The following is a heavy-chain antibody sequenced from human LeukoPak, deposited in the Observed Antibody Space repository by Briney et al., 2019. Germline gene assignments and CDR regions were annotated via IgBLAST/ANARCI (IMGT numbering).Heavy chain of an antibody. V-gene: IGHV4-34*01. D-gene: IGHD5-24*01. CDR2: INHSGST. CDR1: GGSFSGYY. J-gene: IGHJ5*02. Sequence: SETLSLTCAVYGGSFSGYYWSWIRQPPGKGLEWTGEINHSGSTNYNPSLKSRVTISVDTSKNQFSLKLSSVTAADTAVYYCARGWHCNWFDPWGQGTLVTVSS. CDR3: ARGWHCNWFDP.